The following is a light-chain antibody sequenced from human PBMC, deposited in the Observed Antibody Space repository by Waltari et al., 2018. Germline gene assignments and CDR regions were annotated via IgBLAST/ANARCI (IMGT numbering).Light chain of an antibody. J-gene: IGKJ1*01. CDR2: RAP. CDR3: QQYNSYPWT. Sequence: DIQMTQSPSTLPASVGDRVTITCRASQSISSGLAWYQQKPGKAPKLLIYRAPTLESGVPSRFSGSGSGTELTLTISSLQPDDFATYYCQQYNSYPWTFGQGTKVEIK. CDR1: QSISSG. V-gene: IGKV1-5*03.